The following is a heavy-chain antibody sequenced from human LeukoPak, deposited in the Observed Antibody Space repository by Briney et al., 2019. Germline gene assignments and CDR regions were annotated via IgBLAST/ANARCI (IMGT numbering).Heavy chain of an antibody. CDR1: GGSFSSGSYY. Sequence: SETLSLTCTVSGGSFSSGSYYWSWIRQPAGQGLEWIGRIYTSGSTNYNPSLKSRVTISVDTSKNQFSLKLSSVTAADTAVYYCAREKHGSGSYYRPNYFDYWGQGTLVTVSS. D-gene: IGHD3-10*01. CDR3: AREKHGSGSYYRPNYFDY. V-gene: IGHV4-61*02. J-gene: IGHJ4*02. CDR2: IYTSGST.